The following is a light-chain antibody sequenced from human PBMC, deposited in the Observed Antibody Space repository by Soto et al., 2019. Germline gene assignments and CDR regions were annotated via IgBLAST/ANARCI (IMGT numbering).Light chain of an antibody. V-gene: IGKV3-20*01. J-gene: IGKJ4*01. CDR2: GAS. CDR1: QSISNNY. CDR3: QQYGSSQT. Sequence: ESVLTQSPGTLYLSPGERATLSCRASQSISNNYLAWYQQKPGQAPRLLIYGASSRATGIPDRFSGSGSGTDFTLTIARLEPEDFAVYYCQQYGSSQTFGGGTRVEIK.